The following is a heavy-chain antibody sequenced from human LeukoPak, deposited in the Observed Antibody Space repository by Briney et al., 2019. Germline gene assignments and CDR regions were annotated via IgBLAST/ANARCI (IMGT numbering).Heavy chain of an antibody. Sequence: GGSLRLSCAASGFTFSSYDMHWVRQATGKGLEWVSAIGTAGDTYYPGSVKGRFTISRENAKNSLYLQMNSLRAGDTAVYYCARVGTYHNAFDIWGQGTMVTVSS. CDR1: GFTFSSYD. D-gene: IGHD1/OR15-1a*01. V-gene: IGHV3-13*01. J-gene: IGHJ3*02. CDR3: ARVGTYHNAFDI. CDR2: IGTAGDT.